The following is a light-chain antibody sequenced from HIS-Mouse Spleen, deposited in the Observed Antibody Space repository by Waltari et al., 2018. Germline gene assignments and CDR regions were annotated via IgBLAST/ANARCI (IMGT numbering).Light chain of an antibody. Sequence: DIQLTQSPSFLSASVGDRVTITCRASQGISSYLACDQQKPGKAPKLMIYAASTLHRGGPSRFSGRRSGRGFTLTISSLQPEDVATYYCQQLNSYPPTFGQGTKVEIK. CDR1: QGISSY. CDR3: QQLNSYPPT. CDR2: AAS. V-gene: IGKV1-9*01. J-gene: IGKJ1*01.